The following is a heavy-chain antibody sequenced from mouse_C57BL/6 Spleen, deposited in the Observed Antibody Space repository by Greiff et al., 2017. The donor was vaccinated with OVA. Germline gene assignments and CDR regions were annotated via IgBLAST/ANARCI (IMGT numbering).Heavy chain of an antibody. CDR2: IYPRSGNT. CDR3: ARRGTGTYGY. D-gene: IGHD4-1*01. CDR1: GYTFTSYG. J-gene: IGHJ2*01. V-gene: IGHV1-81*01. Sequence: QVQLQQSGAELARPGASVKLSCKASGYTFTSYGISWVKQRTGQGLEWIGEIYPRSGNTYYNEKFKGKATLTVEKSSSTAYLELRSLTSDDSAVYFGARRGTGTYGYWGQGTTLTVAT.